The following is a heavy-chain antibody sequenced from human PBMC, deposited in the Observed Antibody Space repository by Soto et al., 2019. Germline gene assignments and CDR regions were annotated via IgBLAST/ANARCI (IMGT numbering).Heavy chain of an antibody. CDR3: ARDLGTDDAFDV. D-gene: IGHD1-1*01. Sequence: GGSLRLSCAASGLTFSNYWMHWVRQAPGKGLVWVSRINSDGSSTSYADSVKGRFTISRDNAENTLYLQMNSLRAEDAAVYYCARDLGTDDAFDVWGQGTMVTVSS. V-gene: IGHV3-74*01. J-gene: IGHJ3*01. CDR2: INSDGSST. CDR1: GLTFSNYW.